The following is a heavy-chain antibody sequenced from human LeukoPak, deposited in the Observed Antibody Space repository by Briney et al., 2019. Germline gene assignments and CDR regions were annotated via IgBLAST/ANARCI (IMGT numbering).Heavy chain of an antibody. CDR2: IIPIFGTA. J-gene: IGHJ6*03. Sequence: GSSVKVSCKASGGTFSSYAISWVRQAPGQGLEWMGGIIPIFGTANYAQKFQGRVTITADESTSTAHMELSSLRSEDTAVYYCAGFSSSSPYYYYYYMDVWGKGTTVTVSS. CDR3: AGFSSSSPYYYYYYMDV. CDR1: GGTFSSYA. V-gene: IGHV1-69*01. D-gene: IGHD6-6*01.